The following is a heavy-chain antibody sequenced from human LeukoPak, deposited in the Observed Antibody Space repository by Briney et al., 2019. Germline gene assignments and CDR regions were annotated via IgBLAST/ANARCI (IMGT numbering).Heavy chain of an antibody. J-gene: IGHJ4*02. CDR3: ATFGYCSGGNCFSDY. D-gene: IGHD2-15*01. V-gene: IGHV3-74*01. CDR2: INGDGSST. Sequence: GGSLRLSCAASGFTFSNYWMHWVRQAPGKGLVWVSRINGDGSSTSYADSVKGRFTISRDNAKNTLYLQMSSLRVEDTALYCCATFGYCSGGNCFSDYWGQGTLVTVSS. CDR1: GFTFSNYW.